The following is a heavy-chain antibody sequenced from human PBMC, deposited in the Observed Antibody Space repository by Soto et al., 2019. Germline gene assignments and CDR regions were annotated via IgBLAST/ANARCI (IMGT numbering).Heavy chain of an antibody. V-gene: IGHV3-30*04. CDR2: ISYDGSNA. CDR3: ARDGGGFGELLLNSYDAFDL. CDR1: GFSFSTYA. J-gene: IGHJ3*01. Sequence: QEQLVESGGGVVQPGTSLRLSCTASGFSFSTYAMYWVRQAPGKGLEWVAIISYDGSNAQYADSVKGRFTDARDNSKNTLYLQMHSLTAEDTAVYYCARDGGGFGELLLNSYDAFDLWGQGKLVTVSS. D-gene: IGHD3-10*01.